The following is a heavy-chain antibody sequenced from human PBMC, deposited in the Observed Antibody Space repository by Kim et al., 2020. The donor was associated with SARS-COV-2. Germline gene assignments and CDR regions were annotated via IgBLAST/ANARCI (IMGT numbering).Heavy chain of an antibody. CDR2: MDYNGNT. CDR3: ARTYSTRWYYWEY. V-gene: IGHV4-59*13. Sequence: SETLFLTCSVSGVSISGYYWSWIRQSPGKGLEWIGDMDYNGNTKYNPSLKSRATISGDTSKKLFSLTLTSVTEADTAVYYCARTYSTRWYYWEYWGQGTL. J-gene: IGHJ4*02. D-gene: IGHD6-13*01. CDR1: GVSISGYY.